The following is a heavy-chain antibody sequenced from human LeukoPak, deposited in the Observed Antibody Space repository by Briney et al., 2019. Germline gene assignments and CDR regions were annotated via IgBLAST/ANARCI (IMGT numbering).Heavy chain of an antibody. V-gene: IGHV4-59*01. CDR2: IHYTGTT. CDR1: GDSMRGYY. D-gene: IGHD3-10*01. CDR3: ARGYGWASYNNFNY. Sequence: SETLSLTCTASGDSMRGYYWSWIRQPPGKGLEWIGDIHYTGTTDYIPSLKSRVTISVDTSKNQFSLKLSSVTAADTAVYYCARGYGWASYNNFNYWGQGILVTVSS. J-gene: IGHJ4*02.